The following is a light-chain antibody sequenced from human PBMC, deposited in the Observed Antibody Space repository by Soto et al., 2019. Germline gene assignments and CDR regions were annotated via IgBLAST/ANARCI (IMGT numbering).Light chain of an antibody. CDR2: EAS. V-gene: IGKV1-5*03. CDR3: QQYNSYSVA. CDR1: QTISSW. Sequence: DILGTKSGSSLSGYFGGRFTSACGASQTISSWLAWYQQKPGKAPKLLIYEASTLKSGVPSRFSGSGSGTEFTLTISSLQPDDFATYHCQQYNSYSVAFGQGTKVEIK. J-gene: IGKJ1*01.